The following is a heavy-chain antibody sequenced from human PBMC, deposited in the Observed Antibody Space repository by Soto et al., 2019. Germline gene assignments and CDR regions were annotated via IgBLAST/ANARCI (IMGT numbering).Heavy chain of an antibody. Sequence: PGGSLRLSCAASGFHFSDHYMNWMRQSPGKGLEWVSYISGSSRYTNFADSVKGRFTISRDNAKKSLYLQMNSLRAEDTAVYYCARHTSGGHYYDYWVQGTPVTVSS. CDR3: ARHTSGGHYYDY. J-gene: IGHJ4*02. V-gene: IGHV3-11*06. CDR2: ISGSSRYT. CDR1: GFHFSDHY. D-gene: IGHD6-19*01.